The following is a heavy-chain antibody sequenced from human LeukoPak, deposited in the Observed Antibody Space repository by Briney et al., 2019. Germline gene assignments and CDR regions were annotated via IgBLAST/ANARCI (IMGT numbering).Heavy chain of an antibody. V-gene: IGHV3-21*01. D-gene: IGHD5-12*01. CDR1: GFTFSSYS. J-gene: IGHJ5*02. CDR3: ARGWLRTNSLGP. Sequence: GGSLRLSCAASGFTFSSYSMNWVRQAPGKGLEWVSSISSSSSYIYYADSVKGRFTISRDNAKNSLYLQMNSLRAEDTAVYYCARGWLRTNSLGPWGQGTLVSVSS. CDR2: ISSSSSYI.